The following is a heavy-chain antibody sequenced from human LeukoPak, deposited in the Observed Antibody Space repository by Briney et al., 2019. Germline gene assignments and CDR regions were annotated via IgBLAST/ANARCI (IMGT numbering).Heavy chain of an antibody. V-gene: IGHV3-73*01. J-gene: IGHJ4*02. Sequence: GGSLRLSCAASGFTLSDSAIHWVRQASGKGLEWVGLIDRPAKSYATAYGASVGGRFTISRDNSKNTLYLHMNSLRAEDTAVYYCAKEREMATRYYFDYWGQGTLVTVSS. CDR3: AKEREMATRYYFDY. D-gene: IGHD5-24*01. CDR2: IDRPAKSYAT. CDR1: GFTLSDSA.